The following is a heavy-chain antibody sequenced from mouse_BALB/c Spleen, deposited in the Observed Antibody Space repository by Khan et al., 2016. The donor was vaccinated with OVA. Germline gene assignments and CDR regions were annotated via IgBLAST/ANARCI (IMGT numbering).Heavy chain of an antibody. J-gene: IGHJ3*01. Sequence: EVELVESGGDLVKPGGSLKLSCAASGFTFSTYAMSWVRQTPDKRLEWVATINTGGDYIYYPDSVKGRFTISRDNAKNTLYLQMSSLRSEDTAMXFCARHNYGAFAYWGQGTLVTVSA. CDR3: ARHNYGAFAY. D-gene: IGHD1-1*01. V-gene: IGHV5-6*01. CDR2: INTGGDYI. CDR1: GFTFSTYA.